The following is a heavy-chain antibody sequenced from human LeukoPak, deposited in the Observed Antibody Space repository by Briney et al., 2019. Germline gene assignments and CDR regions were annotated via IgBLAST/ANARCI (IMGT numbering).Heavy chain of an antibody. CDR1: GGSISSYY. J-gene: IGHJ4*02. CDR2: VYPGESS. Sequence: SETLSLTCPVSGGSISSYYWSWIRQPAGKGLEWIGRVYPGESSEYNPSLKSRVTMSVDTSKNQFSLKVNSVTAADTAVYYCARVERGGLDYWGQGTLVTVSS. V-gene: IGHV4-4*07. D-gene: IGHD3-10*01. CDR3: ARVERGGLDY.